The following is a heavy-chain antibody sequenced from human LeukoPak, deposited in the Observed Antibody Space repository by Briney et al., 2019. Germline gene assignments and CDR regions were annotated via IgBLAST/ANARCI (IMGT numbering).Heavy chain of an antibody. V-gene: IGHV4-4*07. Sequence: PSETLSLTCTVSGGSISSYYWSWIRQPAGKGLEWIGRIYTSGSTNYNPSLKSRVTMSVDTSKNQFSLKLSSVTAADTAVYYCARENKYYYDSSGYYNDAFDIWGQGTMVTVSS. CDR2: IYTSGST. D-gene: IGHD3-22*01. CDR1: GGSISSYY. CDR3: ARENKYYYDSSGYYNDAFDI. J-gene: IGHJ3*02.